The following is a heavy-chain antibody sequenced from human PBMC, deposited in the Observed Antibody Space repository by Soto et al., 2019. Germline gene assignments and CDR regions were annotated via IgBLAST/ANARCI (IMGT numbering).Heavy chain of an antibody. CDR1: GGSINSGDYH. V-gene: IGHV4-30-4*01. CDR3: ARDSRTPSGGMDV. CDR2: VYYSGST. Sequence: PSETLSLTCSVSGGSINSGDYHWTWIRQPPGKGLEWIGAVYYSGSTYYNPSLKSRIIISVDMSKNQFSLSLRSVTAADTAVYYCARDSRTPSGGMDVWGQGTTVTVS. J-gene: IGHJ6*02.